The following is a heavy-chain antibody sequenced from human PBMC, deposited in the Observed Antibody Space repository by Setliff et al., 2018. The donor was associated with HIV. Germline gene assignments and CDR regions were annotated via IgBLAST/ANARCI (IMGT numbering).Heavy chain of an antibody. J-gene: IGHJ3*02. CDR2: ISYDGSNK. D-gene: IGHD6-19*01. CDR3: AKEVWIAVASTPDAFEI. CDR1: GFTFSTYD. V-gene: IGHV3-30*18. Sequence: LRLSCAVSGFTFSTYDMHWVRQAPGKGPEWVAGISYDGSNKYYLDSLKGRFTVSRDNSKNTLFLQMNSLRGDDTAMYYCAKEVWIAVASTPDAFEIWGQGTMVTVSS.